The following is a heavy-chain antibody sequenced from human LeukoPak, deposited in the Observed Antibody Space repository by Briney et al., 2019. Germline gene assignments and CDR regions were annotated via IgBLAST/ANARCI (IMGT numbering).Heavy chain of an antibody. CDR3: ARESARKGGGCFWFDP. Sequence: ASVKVSCKASGYTFTGYYMHWVRQAPGQGLEWMGWINPNSGGTNYAQKFQGRVTMTRDTSISTAYMELSRLRSDDTAEYYCARESARKGGGCFWFDPWREAGLLSVSS. J-gene: IGHJ5*02. V-gene: IGHV1-2*02. CDR1: GYTFTGYY. D-gene: IGHD2-15*01. CDR2: INPNSGGT.